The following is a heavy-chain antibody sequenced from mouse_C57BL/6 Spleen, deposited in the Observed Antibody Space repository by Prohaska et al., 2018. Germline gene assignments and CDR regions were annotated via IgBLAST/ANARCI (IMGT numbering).Heavy chain of an antibody. J-gene: IGHJ4*01. CDR2: IDPETGGT. V-gene: IGHV1-15*01. Sequence: QVQLQQSGAELVRPGASVTLSCKASGYTFTDYEMHWVKQTPVHGLEWIGAIDPETGGTAYNQKFKGKAILTADKSSSTAYMELRSLTTEDSAIYYCTSKAPYYYAMDCWDQGTSVTVYS. CDR3: TSKAPYYYAMDC. CDR1: GYTFTDYE.